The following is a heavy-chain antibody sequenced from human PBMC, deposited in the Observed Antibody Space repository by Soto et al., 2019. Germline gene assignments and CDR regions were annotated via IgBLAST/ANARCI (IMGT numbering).Heavy chain of an antibody. Sequence: GGALRLSCAASGFTFSSYAMSWVRQAPGKGLEWVSVISGGGGSTHYADSVKGRFTISRDNSKNTLYLQMNSLRAEDKAVYYCAKDLIAVAGSNWFDPWGHGTLVTVSS. J-gene: IGHJ5*02. CDR3: AKDLIAVAGSNWFDP. CDR2: ISGGGGST. CDR1: GFTFSSYA. V-gene: IGHV3-23*01. D-gene: IGHD6-19*01.